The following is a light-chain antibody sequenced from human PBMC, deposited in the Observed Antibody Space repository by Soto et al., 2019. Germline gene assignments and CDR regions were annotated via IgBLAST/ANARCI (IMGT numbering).Light chain of an antibody. CDR2: DVN. Sequence: QSALAQPASVSGSPGQSITISCTGTNSDVGAFDLVSWYQQHPGKAPKVMIYDVNIRPSGVSNRFSGSKSGNTASLTISGLQPEYEADYYCSSYTITSTRLFGTGTKVTVL. V-gene: IGLV2-14*01. J-gene: IGLJ1*01. CDR1: NSDVGAFDL. CDR3: SSYTITSTRL.